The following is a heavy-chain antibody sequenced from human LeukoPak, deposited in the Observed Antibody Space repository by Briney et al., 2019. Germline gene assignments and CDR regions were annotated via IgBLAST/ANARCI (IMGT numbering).Heavy chain of an antibody. CDR1: GDSISRDAYS. Sequence: NPSQTLTLTCDVSGDSISRDAYSGLWIRQPPEKPLEWIDYIFHTGSTFYNPSLKSRVTISVDNSKNQFSLRLTSVTAADTAVYYCARELWFANAPGSWLDPWGQGTLVTVSS. CDR2: IFHTGST. J-gene: IGHJ5*02. D-gene: IGHD3-10*01. V-gene: IGHV4-30-2*01. CDR3: ARELWFANAPGSWLDP.